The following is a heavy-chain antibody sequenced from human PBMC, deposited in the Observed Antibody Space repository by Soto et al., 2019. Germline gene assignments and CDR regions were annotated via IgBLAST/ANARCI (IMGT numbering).Heavy chain of an antibody. D-gene: IGHD1-26*01. CDR2: INAGNGNT. V-gene: IGHV1-3*01. J-gene: IGHJ4*02. CDR1: GYTFTSYA. CDR3: ARGWGGSYVDY. Sequence: QVQLVQSGAEVKKPGASVKVSCKASGYTFTSYAMHWVRQAPGQRLEWMGWINAGNGNTKYSQKSQGRVTITRDTPASPAYMELSSLRSEDTAVYYCARGWGGSYVDYWGQGTLVTVSS.